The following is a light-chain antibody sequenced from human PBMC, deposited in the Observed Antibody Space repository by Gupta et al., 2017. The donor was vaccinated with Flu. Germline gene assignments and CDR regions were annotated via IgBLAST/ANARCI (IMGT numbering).Light chain of an antibody. CDR1: QTVTSNY. J-gene: IGKJ4*01. CDR2: GAS. Sequence: GTLSLAPGAIATRACRASQTVTSNYLAWYQQKPGQAPRLLIYGASSRATGIPDRFSGSGSGTDFTLTISRLEPEDFAVFYCHQYGSSPLTFGGGTKVEIK. V-gene: IGKV3-20*01. CDR3: HQYGSSPLT.